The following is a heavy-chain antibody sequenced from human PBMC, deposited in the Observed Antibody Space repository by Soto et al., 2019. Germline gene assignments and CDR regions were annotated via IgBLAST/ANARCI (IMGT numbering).Heavy chain of an antibody. V-gene: IGHV4-59*01. D-gene: IGHD2-15*01. J-gene: IGHJ5*01. CDR1: GGSFNAYY. CDR3: ARAYSRWCEP. Sequence: SETLSLTCTVSGGSFNAYYWSWIRQPPGKGLEWIGYIYYSVTTTYNPSLQSRVTISVDTSKNQFSLKLSSVTAAETAVYYCARAYSRWCEPWGQGNLVSVSS. CDR2: IYYSVTT.